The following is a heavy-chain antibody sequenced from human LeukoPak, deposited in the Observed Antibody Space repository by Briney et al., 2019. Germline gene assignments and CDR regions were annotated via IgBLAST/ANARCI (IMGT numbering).Heavy chain of an antibody. D-gene: IGHD5-18*01. CDR1: GFTFISYA. CDR2: ISNDGSNK. J-gene: IGHJ5*02. CDR3: AKGRYTPDP. Sequence: PGGSLRLSGEASGFTFISYALNWVRQAPGKGLGWVAFISNDGSNKYYADSVKGRFTISRDNSKNTLYLQMNSLTAEDTAVYYCAKGRYTPDPWGQGTLVTVSS. V-gene: IGHV3-30*18.